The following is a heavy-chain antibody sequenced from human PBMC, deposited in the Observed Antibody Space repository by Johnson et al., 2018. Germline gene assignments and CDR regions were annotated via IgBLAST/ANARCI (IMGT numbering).Heavy chain of an antibody. CDR1: GFTLTDYW. J-gene: IGHJ3*02. Sequence: VQLQESGGGLVQPGGSLRLSCAASGFTLTDYWMHWVRQAPGKGLVWVSRIKSDGSDTSYADSMKGRFTISRDNAKNTVALQMDSLRVEDTAVYFCTRGARYQGSSGYYGVFVSWSQGTVVTVSS. CDR2: IKSDGSDT. CDR3: TRGARYQGSSGYYGVFVS. V-gene: IGHV3-74*01. D-gene: IGHD3-22*01.